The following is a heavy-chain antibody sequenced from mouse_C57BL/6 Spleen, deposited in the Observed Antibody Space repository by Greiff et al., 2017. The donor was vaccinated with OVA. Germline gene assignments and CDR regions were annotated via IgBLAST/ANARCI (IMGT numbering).Heavy chain of an antibody. CDR2: INYDGSST. D-gene: IGHD3-1*01. CDR1: GFTFSDYY. Sequence: EVKLVESEGGLVQPGSSMKLSCTASGFTFSDYYMAWVRQVPEKGLEWVANINYDGSSTYYLDSLKSRFIISRDNAKNILYLQMSSLKSEDTATNYCARAGPGVYAMDYGGKGTSVTVSS. J-gene: IGHJ4*01. CDR3: ARAGPGVYAMDY. V-gene: IGHV5-16*01.